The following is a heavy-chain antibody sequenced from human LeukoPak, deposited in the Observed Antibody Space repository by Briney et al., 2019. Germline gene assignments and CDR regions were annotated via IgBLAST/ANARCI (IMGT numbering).Heavy chain of an antibody. CDR2: VTGSSTNT. D-gene: IGHD1-26*01. J-gene: IGHJ4*02. Sequence: GGSLRLSCAASGFTFSTYAMTWVRQAPGKGLEWVASVTGSSTNTYYADSVRGRFTISRDNSKNTLSLQMNSLRAEDTAIYYCAKKASGSYSPYDWWGQGTLVTVSS. V-gene: IGHV3-23*05. CDR3: AKKASGSYSPYDW. CDR1: GFTFSTYA.